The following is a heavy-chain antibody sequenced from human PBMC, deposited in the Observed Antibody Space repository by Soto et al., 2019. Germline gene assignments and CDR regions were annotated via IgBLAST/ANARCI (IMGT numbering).Heavy chain of an antibody. CDR2: ISSSGSHK. V-gene: IGHV3-21*01. Sequence: PGGSLRLSCIASGFTFSDYAMHWVRRAPGKGLEWVSAISSSGSHKYYADSVKGRFTISRDNAKNSLYLQMNSLRAEDTAVYYCARGLEDRLDYWGQGTLVTVSS. CDR1: GFTFSDYA. CDR3: ARGLEDRLDY. J-gene: IGHJ4*02.